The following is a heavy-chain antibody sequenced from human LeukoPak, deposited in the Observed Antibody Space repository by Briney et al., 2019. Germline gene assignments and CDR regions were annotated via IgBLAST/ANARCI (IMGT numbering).Heavy chain of an antibody. CDR2: ISTSSTYI. Sequence: PGGSLRLSCAASGFNLRAYNMNWVRQAPGKGLEWVSSISTSSTYIYYADSVKGRFTISRDNAENSLYLQMHSLRVEDTALYYCARDDNWNDKPFDRWGQGTLVTVSS. CDR1: GFNLRAYN. CDR3: ARDDNWNDKPFDR. V-gene: IGHV3-21*01. D-gene: IGHD1-20*01. J-gene: IGHJ4*02.